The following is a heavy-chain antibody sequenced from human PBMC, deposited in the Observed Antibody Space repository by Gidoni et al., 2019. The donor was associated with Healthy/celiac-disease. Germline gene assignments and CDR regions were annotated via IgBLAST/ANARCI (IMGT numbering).Heavy chain of an antibody. D-gene: IGHD2-21*01. V-gene: IGHV3-23*01. CDR2: ISGSGGST. CDR3: AKDSALLWWSGDWFDP. CDR1: GFTFSSYA. Sequence: EVQLLESGGGLVQPGGSLRLSCAASGFTFSSYAMSWVRQAPGKGLEWVSAISGSGGSTYYADSVKGRFTISRDNSKNTLYLQMNSLRAEDTAVYYCAKDSALLWWSGDWFDPWGQGTLVTVSS. J-gene: IGHJ5*02.